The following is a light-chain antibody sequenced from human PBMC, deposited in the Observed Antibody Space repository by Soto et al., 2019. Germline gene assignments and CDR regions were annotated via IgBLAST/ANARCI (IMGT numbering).Light chain of an antibody. Sequence: EIVLTQSPATLSLSPGDRATLSCRANQSATSPLAWYQQKPGQAPRLLIFHTYNRATGIPPRFSGSGSGTDFTLTISSLEPEDFAVYYCQERSGWLTFGEGTKIDVK. CDR1: QSATSP. CDR3: QERSGWLT. V-gene: IGKV3-11*01. CDR2: HTY. J-gene: IGKJ4*01.